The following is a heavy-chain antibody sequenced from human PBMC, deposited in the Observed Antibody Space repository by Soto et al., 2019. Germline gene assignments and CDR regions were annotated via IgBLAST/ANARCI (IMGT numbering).Heavy chain of an antibody. CDR2: ISGSGGST. CDR1: GFTFSSYA. J-gene: IGHJ4*02. D-gene: IGHD3-22*01. CDR3: AKRSYYYDSSGYYSPYYFDY. V-gene: IGHV3-23*01. Sequence: GGSLRLSCAASGFTFSSYAMSWVRQAPGKGLEWVSAISGSGGSTYYADSVKGRFTISRDNSKNTLYLQMNSLRAEDTAVYYCAKRSYYYDSSGYYSPYYFDYWGQGTLVTVSS.